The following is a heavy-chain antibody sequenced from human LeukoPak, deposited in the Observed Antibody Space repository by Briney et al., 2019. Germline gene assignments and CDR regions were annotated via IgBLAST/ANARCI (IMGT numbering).Heavy chain of an antibody. D-gene: IGHD3-10*01. CDR1: GYTFTSYA. CDR3: ARGSADGFDI. V-gene: IGHV1-18*01. CDR2: ISTYNGHT. Sequence: APVKVSCKPSGYTFTSYALSWVRQAPGQGLEWMGRISTYNGHTNYAQKFQGRVTMTTDTSTSTSYMELRSLTSNDTAVYFCARGSADGFDIWGQGTMVIVSS. J-gene: IGHJ3*02.